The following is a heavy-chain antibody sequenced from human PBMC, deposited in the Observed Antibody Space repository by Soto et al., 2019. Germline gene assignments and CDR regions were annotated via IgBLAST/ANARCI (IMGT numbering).Heavy chain of an antibody. V-gene: IGHV3-48*02. CDR2: ISSSSSTI. Sequence: PRGSLRLSCAASGFTFSSYSMNWVRQAPGKGLEWVSYISSSSSTIYYADSVKGRFTISRDNAKNSLYLQMNSLRDEDTAVYYCARTHSSGWYVGWFDPWGQGTLVTVSS. J-gene: IGHJ5*02. CDR3: ARTHSSGWYVGWFDP. D-gene: IGHD6-19*01. CDR1: GFTFSSYS.